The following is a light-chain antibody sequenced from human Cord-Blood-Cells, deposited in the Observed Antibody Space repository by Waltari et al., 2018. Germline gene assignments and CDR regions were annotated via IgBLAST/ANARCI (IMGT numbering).Light chain of an antibody. CDR2: KAS. CDR3: QQYNSYSPT. CDR1: QSISCW. V-gene: IGKV1-5*03. Sequence: IQMPQSPYPLSASVADRSTITCRASQSISCWLAWYQQKPGKAPTLLVYKASSLESGVPSRFSGSGSGTEFALTISSLQPDDFATYYCQQYNSYSPTFGQGTKVEIK. J-gene: IGKJ1*01.